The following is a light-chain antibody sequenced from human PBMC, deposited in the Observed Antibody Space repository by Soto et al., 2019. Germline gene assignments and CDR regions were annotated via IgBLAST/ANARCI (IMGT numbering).Light chain of an antibody. CDR3: QQCYSTRWP. CDR2: AAS. V-gene: IGKV1-39*01. CDR1: QSISSY. J-gene: IGKJ1*01. Sequence: DIQVTLSPSSLSVSIGARATLTCRASQSISSYLNWYQPTPGTAPKLLIYAASSLQSGVPSRFSGSGSGTDFTLTISSLQPEDVATYYCQQCYSTRWPFGQGTKVDIK.